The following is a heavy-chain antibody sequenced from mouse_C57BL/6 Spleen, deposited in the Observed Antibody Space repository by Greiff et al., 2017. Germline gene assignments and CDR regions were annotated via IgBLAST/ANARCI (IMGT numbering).Heavy chain of an antibody. J-gene: IGHJ4*01. CDR1: GFTFSDYG. D-gene: IGHD1-1*01. CDR3: ARRYYGSSSHYYAMDY. Sequence: DVQLQESGGGLVKPGGSLKLSCAASGFTFSDYGMHWVRQAPEKGLEWVAYISSGSSTIYYADTVKGRFTISRDNAKNTLFLQMTSLRSEDTAMYYCARRYYGSSSHYYAMDYWGQGTSVTVSS. CDR2: ISSGSSTI. V-gene: IGHV5-17*01.